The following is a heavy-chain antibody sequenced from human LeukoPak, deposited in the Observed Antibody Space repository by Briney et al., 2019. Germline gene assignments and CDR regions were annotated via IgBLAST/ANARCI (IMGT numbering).Heavy chain of an antibody. CDR2: INNGDTT. Sequence: GGSLRLSCAASGFTDNTNHMSWVRQAPGKGLEWVSIINNGDTTYYADSVKGRFTLSRDNSKNTLYLQVNSLRVDDTAVYYCVREPYCSGGSCYTSGFDCWGQGTLVTVSS. V-gene: IGHV3-66*01. D-gene: IGHD2-15*01. CDR3: VREPYCSGGSCYTSGFDC. CDR1: GFTDNTNH. J-gene: IGHJ4*02.